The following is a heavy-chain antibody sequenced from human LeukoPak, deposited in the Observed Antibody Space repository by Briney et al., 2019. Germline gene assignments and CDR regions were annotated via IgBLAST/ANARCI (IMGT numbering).Heavy chain of an antibody. V-gene: IGHV1-69*04. CDR2: IIPIFGIA. J-gene: IGHJ1*01. CDR1: GGTFSSYA. D-gene: IGHD6-19*01. Sequence: SVKVFCKASGGTFSSYAISWVRQAPGQGLEWMGRIIPIFGIANYAQKFQGRVTITADKSTSTAYMELSSLRSEDTAVYYCAREAVAGEYFQHWGQGTLVTVSP. CDR3: AREAVAGEYFQH.